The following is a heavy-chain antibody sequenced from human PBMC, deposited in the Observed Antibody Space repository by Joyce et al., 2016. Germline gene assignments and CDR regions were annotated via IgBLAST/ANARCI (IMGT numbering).Heavy chain of an antibody. CDR2: INTDGSKN. D-gene: IGHD1-1*01. CDR1: GFTFSSHW. J-gene: IGHJ4*02. CDR3: AREFKWNWDF. V-gene: IGHV3-7*04. Sequence: EVQLVESGGGLVQPGGSPSLSCAASGFTFSSHWMSWVRQAQGKGLEWVANINTDGSKNNYADSVKGRFIISRDNAKNSLYVQMHSLRAEDTAVYYCAREFKWNWDFWGQGTLVTVSS.